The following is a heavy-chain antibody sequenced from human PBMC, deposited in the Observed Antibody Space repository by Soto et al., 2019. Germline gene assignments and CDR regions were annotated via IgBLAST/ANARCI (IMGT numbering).Heavy chain of an antibody. CDR3: ARVNYYGSGTTTYYYYYGMDV. Sequence: KTSETLSLTCTVSGGSISSYYWSWIRQPPGKGLEWIGYIYYSGSTNYNPSLKSRVTIPVDTSKNQFSLKLSSVTAADTAVYYCARVNYYGSGTTTYYYYYGMDVWGQGTTVTVSS. CDR1: GGSISSYY. J-gene: IGHJ6*02. V-gene: IGHV4-59*01. D-gene: IGHD3-10*01. CDR2: IYYSGST.